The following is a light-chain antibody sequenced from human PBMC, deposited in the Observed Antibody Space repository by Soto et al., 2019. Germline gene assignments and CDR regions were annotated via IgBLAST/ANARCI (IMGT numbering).Light chain of an antibody. CDR2: GAS. CDR1: QSVSSN. CDR3: QQYNNWWT. Sequence: EIVMTQSPATLSVSPGERATLSCRASQSVSSNLAWYQQKPGQAPRLLIYGASTRATGIPARFSGSGSGTESTLTISSLRSEDFAFYYCQQYNNWWTFGQGTKVEIK. J-gene: IGKJ1*01. V-gene: IGKV3-15*01.